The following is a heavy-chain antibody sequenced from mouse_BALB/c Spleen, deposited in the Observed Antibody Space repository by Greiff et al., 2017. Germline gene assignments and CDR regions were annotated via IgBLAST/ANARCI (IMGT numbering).Heavy chain of an antibody. V-gene: IGHV5-9-3*01. J-gene: IGHJ4*01. CDR1: GFTFSSYA. CDR3: ARHGYDDAMDY. Sequence: VQLKESGGGLVKPGGSLKLSCAASGFTFSSYAMSWVRQTPEKRLEWVATISSGGSYTYYPDSVKGRFTISRDNAKNTLYLQMSSLRSEDTAMYYCARHGYDDAMDYWGQGTSVTVSS. CDR2: ISSGGSYT. D-gene: IGHD2-2*01.